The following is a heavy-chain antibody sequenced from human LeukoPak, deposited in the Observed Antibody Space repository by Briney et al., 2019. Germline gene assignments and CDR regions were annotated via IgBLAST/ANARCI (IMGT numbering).Heavy chain of an antibody. D-gene: IGHD2-2*01. CDR2: ISGSGGST. CDR1: GFTFTSCW. Sequence: GGSLRLSCAASGFTFTSCWMHWVRQAPGKGLEWVSAISGSGGSTYYADSVKGRFTISRDNSKNTLYLQMNSLRAEDTAVYNCAKDLLDCSSTSCSYFFDYWGQGTLVTVSS. CDR3: AKDLLDCSSTSCSYFFDY. V-gene: IGHV3-23*01. J-gene: IGHJ4*02.